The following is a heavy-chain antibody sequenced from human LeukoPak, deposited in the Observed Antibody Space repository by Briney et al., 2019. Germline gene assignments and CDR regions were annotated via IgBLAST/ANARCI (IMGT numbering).Heavy chain of an antibody. J-gene: IGHJ4*02. V-gene: IGHV3-15*01. CDR1: GLAFSQAW. CDR2: IKSKADGGAI. Sequence: GGSLRLSCVASGLAFSQAWMSWVRQAPGKGLEWVGRIKSKADGGAIDYAALVKGRFTISRDGSKNTLYLQMNSLKTEDTAVYYCASVGYGDYVSAYWGQGTLVTVSS. CDR3: ASVGYGDYVSAY. D-gene: IGHD4-17*01.